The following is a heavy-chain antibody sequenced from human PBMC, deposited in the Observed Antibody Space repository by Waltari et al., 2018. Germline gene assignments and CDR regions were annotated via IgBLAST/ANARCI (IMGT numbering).Heavy chain of an antibody. V-gene: IGHV2-5*01. Sequence: QITLKESGPTLVKPTQTLTLTCTFSGFSLSTSGVGVGWIRQPPGKALEWLALIYWNDDKRYSPSLRGRLTSTKDTTKNLVVLTMTNMDPEDTATYYYAQGGPPMVRGVHFDYWGQGTLVTVSS. CDR1: GFSLSTSGVG. J-gene: IGHJ4*02. CDR2: IYWNDDK. D-gene: IGHD3-10*01. CDR3: AQGGPPMVRGVHFDY.